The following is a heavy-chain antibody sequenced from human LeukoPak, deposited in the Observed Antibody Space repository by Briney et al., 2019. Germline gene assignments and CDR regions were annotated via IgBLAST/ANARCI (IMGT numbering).Heavy chain of an antibody. D-gene: IGHD3-10*01. V-gene: IGHV3-23*01. CDR1: GFTFSSYG. Sequence: GGSLRLSCAASGFTFSSYGMSWVRQAPGKGLEWVSAISGSGGSTYYADSVKGRFTISRDNSKNTLYLQMNSLRAEDTAVYYCATRYTYYYGSGSCRFDYWGQGTLVTVSS. J-gene: IGHJ4*02. CDR2: ISGSGGST. CDR3: ATRYTYYYGSGSCRFDY.